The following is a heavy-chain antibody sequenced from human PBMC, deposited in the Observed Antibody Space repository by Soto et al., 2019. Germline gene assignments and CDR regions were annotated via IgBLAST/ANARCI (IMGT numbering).Heavy chain of an antibody. CDR2: IYATGTT. Sequence: PSETLSLTCTVSGASISGFYWSWIRKSAGKGLEWIGRIYATGTTDYSPSLKSRVMMSVDTSKKQFSLKLRSVTAADTAVYYCARDGTKTLRDWFDPWGQGISVTVSS. V-gene: IGHV4-4*07. J-gene: IGHJ5*02. D-gene: IGHD1-1*01. CDR3: ARDGTKTLRDWFDP. CDR1: GASISGFY.